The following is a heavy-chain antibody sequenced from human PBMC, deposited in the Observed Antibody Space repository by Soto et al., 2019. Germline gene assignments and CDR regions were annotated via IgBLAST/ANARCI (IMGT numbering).Heavy chain of an antibody. CDR3: ARDIGPAAMPQNAFDI. D-gene: IGHD2-2*01. J-gene: IGHJ3*02. CDR1: GGTFSSYT. V-gene: IGHV1-69*04. CDR2: IIPILGIA. Sequence: SVKVSCKASGGTFSSYTISWVRQAPGQGLEWMGRIIPILGIANYAHKFQGRVTITADKSTSTAYMELSSLRSEDTAVYYCARDIGPAAMPQNAFDIWGQGTMVTVSS.